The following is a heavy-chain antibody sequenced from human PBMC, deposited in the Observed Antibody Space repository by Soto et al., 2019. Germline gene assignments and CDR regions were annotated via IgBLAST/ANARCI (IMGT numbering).Heavy chain of an antibody. J-gene: IGHJ6*02. Sequence: AGGSLRLSCAASGFTFSSYSMNWVRQAPGKGLEWVSSISSSSTYIYYADSVKGRFTISRDNAKNSLYLQMNSLRAEDTAVYYCSRDGYYYDSRPWYYGMDVWGQGTTVTVSS. CDR3: SRDGYYYDSRPWYYGMDV. CDR1: GFTFSSYS. CDR2: ISSSSTYI. V-gene: IGHV3-21*01. D-gene: IGHD3-22*01.